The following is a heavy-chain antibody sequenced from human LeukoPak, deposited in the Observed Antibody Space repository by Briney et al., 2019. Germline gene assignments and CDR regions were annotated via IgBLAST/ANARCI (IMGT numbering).Heavy chain of an antibody. CDR3: ARKITGTAYYFDY. J-gene: IGHJ4*02. D-gene: IGHD1-20*01. CDR1: GFSFSSFG. V-gene: IGHV3-33*01. CDR2: ISFDGSAN. Sequence: GGSLRLSCAASGFSFSSFGMHWVRQAPGKGLEWVAVISFDGSANNYADSVKGRFTISRDNAKNSLYLQMNSLRAEDTAVYYCARKITGTAYYFDYRGQGTLVTVSS.